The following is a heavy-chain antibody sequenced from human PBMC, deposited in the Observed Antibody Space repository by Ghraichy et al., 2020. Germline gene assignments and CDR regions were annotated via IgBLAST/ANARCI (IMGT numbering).Heavy chain of an antibody. Sequence: SETLSLTCTVSGGSISSSSYYWGWIRQPPGKGLEWIGSIYYSGSTYYNPSLKSRVTISVDTSKNQFSLKLSSVTAADTAVYYCQIVVVPAAIPYYGMDVWGQGTTVTVSS. CDR3: QIVVVPAAIPYYGMDV. CDR2: IYYSGST. CDR1: GGSISSSSYY. D-gene: IGHD2-2*02. J-gene: IGHJ6*02. V-gene: IGHV4-39*01.